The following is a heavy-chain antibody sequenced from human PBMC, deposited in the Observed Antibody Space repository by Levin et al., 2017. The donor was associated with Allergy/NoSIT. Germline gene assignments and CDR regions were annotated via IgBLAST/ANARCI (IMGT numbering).Heavy chain of an antibody. Sequence: GESLKISCAASGLALSTYGMHWVRQAPGKGLEWVSFISYDGSNKYYADSVKGRFTISRDNSKNTLYLQMNSLRTEDTAVYYCAKAAWVRGVINTPQDHWGQGTLVTVSS. CDR1: GLALSTYG. V-gene: IGHV3-30*18. J-gene: IGHJ4*02. CDR3: AKAAWVRGVINTPQDH. CDR2: ISYDGSNK. D-gene: IGHD3-10*01.